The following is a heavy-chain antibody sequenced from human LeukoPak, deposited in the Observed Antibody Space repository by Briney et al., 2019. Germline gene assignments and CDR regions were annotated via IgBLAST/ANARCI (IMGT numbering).Heavy chain of an antibody. Sequence: GGSLRLSCAASGFTFSSYDMNWVRQAPGKGLEWVSSITSSHSYIYYADSVKGRFTISRDNAKNSLYLQMNSLRAEDTAVYYCARDSTMVRGVYDYWGQGTLVTVSS. J-gene: IGHJ4*02. CDR3: ARDSTMVRGVYDY. CDR2: ITSSHSYI. CDR1: GFTFSSYD. V-gene: IGHV3-21*01. D-gene: IGHD3-10*01.